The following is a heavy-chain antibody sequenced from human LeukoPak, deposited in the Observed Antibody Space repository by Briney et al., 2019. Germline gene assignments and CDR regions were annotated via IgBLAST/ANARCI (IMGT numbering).Heavy chain of an antibody. CDR1: GYIFTNYG. Sequence: ASVKVSCKASGYIFTNYGVSWVRQAPGQGLEWMGWISPYNGDRNFAQKVQGRVTMTTDTSTSTAYMELRSLRSDDTAIYYCAREKNDILTGYPDVFDLWGQGTLVSVSS. D-gene: IGHD3-9*01. V-gene: IGHV1-18*01. CDR2: ISPYNGDR. J-gene: IGHJ3*01. CDR3: AREKNDILTGYPDVFDL.